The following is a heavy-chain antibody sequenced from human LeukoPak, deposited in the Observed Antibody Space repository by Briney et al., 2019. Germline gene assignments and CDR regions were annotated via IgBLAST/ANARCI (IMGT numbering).Heavy chain of an antibody. V-gene: IGHV4-59*01. CDR3: ARHGCTFDP. CDR1: GDSISSYD. CDR2: AYHSGIT. Sequence: PSETLSLTCTVSGDSISSYDRSWIRQPPGKGLEWIGYAYHSGITNYNPSLKSRVTISVDTSESQFSLRLSSVTAADTAIYYCARHGCTFDPWGQGILVTVSS. D-gene: IGHD2-8*01. J-gene: IGHJ5*02.